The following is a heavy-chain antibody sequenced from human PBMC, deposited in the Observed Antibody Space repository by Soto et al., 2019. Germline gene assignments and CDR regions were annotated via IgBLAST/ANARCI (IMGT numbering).Heavy chain of an antibody. V-gene: IGHV3-74*01. D-gene: IGHD3-22*01. CDR2: INSDGSST. CDR3: ARARGTMIVVVTHNWFDP. J-gene: IGHJ5*02. CDR1: GFTFSSYW. Sequence: PGGSLRLSCAASGFTFSSYWMHWVRQAPGKGLVWVSRINSDGSSTSYADSVKGRFTIPRDNAKNTLYLQMNSLRAEDTAVYYCARARGTMIVVVTHNWFDPWGQGTLVTVSS.